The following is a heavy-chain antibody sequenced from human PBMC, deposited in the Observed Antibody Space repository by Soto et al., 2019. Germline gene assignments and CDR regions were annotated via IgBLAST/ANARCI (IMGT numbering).Heavy chain of an antibody. CDR1: GGTFSSYA. CDR3: ARQDTMARGYYYGMDV. D-gene: IGHD3-10*01. CDR2: IIPIFGTA. J-gene: IGHJ6*02. Sequence: QVQLVQSGAEVKKPGSSVKVSCKASGGTFSSYAISWVRQAPGQGLEWMGGIIPIFGTANYAQKFQGRVKITADESTSTAYMELSSLRSEDSAVYYCARQDTMARGYYYGMDVWGQGTTVTVSS. V-gene: IGHV1-69*01.